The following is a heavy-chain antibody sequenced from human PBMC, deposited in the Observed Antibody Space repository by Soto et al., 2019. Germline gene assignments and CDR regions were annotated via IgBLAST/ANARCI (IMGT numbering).Heavy chain of an antibody. Sequence: GGSLRLSCAASGFTFSSNAMSWVRQAPGKGLEWVSVITNTGGDTLYADSVKGRFTISRDNFKNTLYLQMNSLRAEDTAIYYCARASGESYPGSRVFDSWGQGTRVTVSS. J-gene: IGHJ4*02. CDR2: ITNTGGDT. CDR1: GFTFSSNA. D-gene: IGHD3-10*01. V-gene: IGHV3-23*01. CDR3: ARASGESYPGSRVFDS.